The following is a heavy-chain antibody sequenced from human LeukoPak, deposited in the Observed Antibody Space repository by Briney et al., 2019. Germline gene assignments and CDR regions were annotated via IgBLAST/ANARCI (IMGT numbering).Heavy chain of an antibody. CDR1: GFTFSSYS. CDR2: ISSSSSTI. D-gene: IGHD3-10*02. J-gene: IGHJ4*02. V-gene: IGHV3-48*01. Sequence: GGSLRLSCAASGFTFSSYSMNWVRQAPGKGLEWVSYISSSSSTIYYADSVKGRFTISRDNAKNSLYLQMNSLRAEDTAVYYCAKKETYYYVNFDYWGQGTLVTVSS. CDR3: AKKETYYYVNFDY.